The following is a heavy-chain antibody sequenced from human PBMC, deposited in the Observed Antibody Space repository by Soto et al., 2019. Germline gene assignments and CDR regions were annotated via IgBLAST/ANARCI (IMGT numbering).Heavy chain of an antibody. D-gene: IGHD3-10*01. J-gene: IGHJ6*02. CDR1: GGSISSGDYY. V-gene: IGHV4-30-4*01. CDR2: IYYSGST. CDR3: ARGVGSVPPYYYYYGMDV. Sequence: SETLSLTCTVSGGSISSGDYYWSWIRQPPGKGMEWIGYIYYSGSTYYNPSLKSRVTISVDTSKNQFSLKLSSVTAADTAVYYCARGVGSVPPYYYYYGMDVWGQGTTVTVSS.